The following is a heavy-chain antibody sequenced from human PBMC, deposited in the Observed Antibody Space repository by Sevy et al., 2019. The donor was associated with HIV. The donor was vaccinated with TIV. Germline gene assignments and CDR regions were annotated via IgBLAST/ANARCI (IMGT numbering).Heavy chain of an antibody. CDR3: ARGGGNGWYYFDY. V-gene: IGHV1-69*13. Sequence: ASVKVSCKASGGIFRSYGISWVRQAPGQGLEWMGGIIPILGSVNCAQKFQGRVTITADESTQTAYMELSRLGSEDTAVNYWARGGGNGWYYFDYWGQETLVTVSS. CDR2: IIPILGSV. J-gene: IGHJ4*02. CDR1: GGIFRSYG. D-gene: IGHD6-19*01.